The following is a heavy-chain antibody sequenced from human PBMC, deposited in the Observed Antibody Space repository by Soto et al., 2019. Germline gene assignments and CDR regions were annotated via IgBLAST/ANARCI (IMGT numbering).Heavy chain of an antibody. D-gene: IGHD1-26*01. CDR2: IYYSGST. V-gene: IGHV4-31*03. Sequence: PSETLSLTCTVSGGSISSGGYYWSWIRQHPGKGLEWIGYIYYSGSTYYNPSLKSRVTISVDTSKNEFSLKLSSVTAADTAVYFCARDEPWALLAYWGQGTLVTVSS. CDR3: ARDEPWALLAY. CDR1: GGSISSGGYY. J-gene: IGHJ4*02.